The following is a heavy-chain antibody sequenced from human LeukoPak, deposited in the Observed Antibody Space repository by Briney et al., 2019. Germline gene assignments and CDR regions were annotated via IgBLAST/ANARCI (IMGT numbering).Heavy chain of an antibody. D-gene: IGHD3-10*01. CDR1: GYTFTGYY. Sequence: ASVKVSCKASGYTFTGYYMHWVRQAPGQGLEWMGWINPNSGGTNYAQKFQGRVTMTRDTSISTAYMELSRLGSDDTAVYYCARDFPQLLWFGDGVAYNWFDPWGQGTLVTVSS. CDR3: ARDFPQLLWFGDGVAYNWFDP. V-gene: IGHV1-2*02. J-gene: IGHJ5*02. CDR2: INPNSGGT.